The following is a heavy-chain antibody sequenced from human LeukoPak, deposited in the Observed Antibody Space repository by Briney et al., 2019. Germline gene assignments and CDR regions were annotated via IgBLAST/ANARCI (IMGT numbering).Heavy chain of an antibody. D-gene: IGHD3-10*01. J-gene: IGHJ4*02. Sequence: SDTPSLTCTVSGGSISIYYWSWIRQPPGKGLEWIGYIYNSGSTNYNPSLKSRVTISVDTSKNQFSLNLGSVTAADTAVYYCVRDRELNYWGQGTLVTISS. V-gene: IGHV4-59*01. CDR1: GGSISIYY. CDR2: IYNSGST. CDR3: VRDRELNY.